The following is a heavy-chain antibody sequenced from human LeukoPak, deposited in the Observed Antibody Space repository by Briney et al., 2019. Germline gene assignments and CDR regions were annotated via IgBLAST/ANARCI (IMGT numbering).Heavy chain of an antibody. J-gene: IGHJ6*03. CDR2: IYPGDSDT. CDR1: GYSFTSYW. V-gene: IGHV5-51*01. CDR3: ARHGVRFLENYYMGV. Sequence: GESLKISCKGSGYSFTSYWIGWVRQMPGKGLEWMGIIYPGDSDTRYSPSFQGQVTISADKSISTAYLQWSSLKASDTAMYYCARHGVRFLENYYMGVWGKGTTVTVSS. D-gene: IGHD3-3*01.